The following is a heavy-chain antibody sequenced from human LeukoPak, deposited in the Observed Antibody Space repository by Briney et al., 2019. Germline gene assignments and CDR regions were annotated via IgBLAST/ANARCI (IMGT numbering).Heavy chain of an antibody. D-gene: IGHD6-19*01. CDR2: VYHSGST. Sequence: SETLSLTCTISGGSISTYYWSWIRQPPGKGLEWIGYVYHSGSTNYNPSLKSRVTISVDTSKKQFSLRLSSVTAADTAVYYCARHTYNSGWNYFDYWGQGTLVTVSS. CDR3: ARHTYNSGWNYFDY. J-gene: IGHJ4*02. V-gene: IGHV4-59*08. CDR1: GGSISTYY.